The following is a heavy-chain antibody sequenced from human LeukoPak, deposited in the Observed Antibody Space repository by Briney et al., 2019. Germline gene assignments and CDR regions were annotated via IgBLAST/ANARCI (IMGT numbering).Heavy chain of an antibody. J-gene: IGHJ3*02. CDR3: ARGGIAVAGRTGRDLAYAFDI. CDR1: GGSFSGYY. Sequence: PSETLSLTCAVYGGSFSGYYWSWTRQPPGKGLEWIGEINHSGSTNYNPSLKSRVTISVDTSKNQFSLKLSSVTAADTAVYYCARGGIAVAGRTGRDLAYAFDIWGQGTMVTVSS. D-gene: IGHD6-19*01. V-gene: IGHV4-34*01. CDR2: INHSGST.